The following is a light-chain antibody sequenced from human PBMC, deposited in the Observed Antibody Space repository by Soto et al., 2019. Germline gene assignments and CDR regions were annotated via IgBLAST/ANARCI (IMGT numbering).Light chain of an antibody. CDR3: QKYNNWPET. CDR1: QSVSSN. V-gene: IGKV3-15*01. CDR2: GAS. J-gene: IGKJ1*01. Sequence: EIVLTQSPATLSLSPGERATLSCRASQSVSSNLAWYQQKPGQAPRLLIYGASNRATGIPDRFSGSGSGTEFTLTISSLQSEDFAVYYCQKYNNWPETFGQGTKVDIK.